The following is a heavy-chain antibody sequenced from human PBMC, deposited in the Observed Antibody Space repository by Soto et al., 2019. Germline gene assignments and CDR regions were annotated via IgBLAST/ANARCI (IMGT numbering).Heavy chain of an antibody. CDR2: IYSGGST. J-gene: IGHJ3*02. CDR1: GGSGISNY. V-gene: IGHV3-53*01. CDR3: ARERDAFDI. Sequence: VDPGGSGISNYISWVRQAPLKGLEWVSVIYSGGSTYYADSVKGRFTISRDNSKNTLYLQMNSLRAEDTAVYYCARERDAFDIWGQGTMVTVSS.